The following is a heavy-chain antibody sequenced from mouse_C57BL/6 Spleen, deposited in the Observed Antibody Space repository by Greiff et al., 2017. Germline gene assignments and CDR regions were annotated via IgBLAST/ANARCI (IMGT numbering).Heavy chain of an antibody. J-gene: IGHJ2*01. CDR3: TRPGYDSSEYFDY. V-gene: IGHV1-5*01. CDR2: IYPGNSDT. CDR1: GYTFTSYW. Sequence: VQLQQSGTVLARPGASVKMSCKTSGYTFTSYWMHWVKQRPGQGLEWIGTIYPGNSDTNYNQKFKGKATLTADKSSSTTYMELISLTNEDSAFFYCTRPGYDSSEYFDYWGQGTTLTVSS. D-gene: IGHD1-1*01.